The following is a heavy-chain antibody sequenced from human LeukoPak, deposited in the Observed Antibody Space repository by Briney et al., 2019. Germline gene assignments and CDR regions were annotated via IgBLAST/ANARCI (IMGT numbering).Heavy chain of an antibody. CDR2: IYYSGST. Sequence: SETLSLTCTVSGGSISSYYWSWIRQPPGKGLEWIGYIYYSGSTNYNPSLKSRVTISVDTSKNQFSLKLSSVTAADTAVYYCARDIVVVVAEDHAFDIWGQGTMVTVSS. CDR3: ARDIVVVVAEDHAFDI. J-gene: IGHJ3*02. V-gene: IGHV4-59*01. D-gene: IGHD2-15*01. CDR1: GGSISSYY.